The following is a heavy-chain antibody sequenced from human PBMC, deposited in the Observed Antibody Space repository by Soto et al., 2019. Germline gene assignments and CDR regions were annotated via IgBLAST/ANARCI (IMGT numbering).Heavy chain of an antibody. D-gene: IGHD3-3*01. V-gene: IGHV3-15*07. CDR3: MTINVFQTSRDY. CDR2: IKSEADGGTT. CDR1: GLTVTNSW. J-gene: IGHJ4*02. Sequence: DVQLGESGGDWVQPGGSLTLSCTASGLTVTNSWMNWVRQSPGKRLEWVGLIKSEADGGTTAYAAPVKDRFTILRHDSENTLYLQINSLETEDTAVYYCMTINVFQTSRDYWGQGTLVTVSS.